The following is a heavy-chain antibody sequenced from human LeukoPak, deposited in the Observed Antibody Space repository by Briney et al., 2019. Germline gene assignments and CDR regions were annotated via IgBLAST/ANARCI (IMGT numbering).Heavy chain of an antibody. CDR3: AHHYYDSSGPIPWFDP. J-gene: IGHJ5*02. D-gene: IGHD3-22*01. CDR2: IYYSGST. V-gene: IGHV4-39*01. CDR1: GGSISSSSYY. Sequence: SETLSLTCTVSGGSISSSSYYWGWIRQPPGKGLEWIGSIYYSGSTYYNPSLKSRVTISVDTSKNQFSLKLSSVTATDTAVCYCAHHYYDSSGPIPWFDPWGQGTLVTVSS.